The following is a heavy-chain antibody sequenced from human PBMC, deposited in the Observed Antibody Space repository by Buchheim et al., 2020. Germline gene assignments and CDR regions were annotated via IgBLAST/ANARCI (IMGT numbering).Heavy chain of an antibody. CDR2: INPSGGSP. V-gene: IGHV1-46*01. CDR1: GYTFTSYY. Sequence: QVQLVQSGAEVKKPGASVKVSCKASGYTFTSYYMHWVRQAPGQGLEWMGIINPSGGSPSYAQKFQGRVTMTRDTSTSTVYMELSSLRSEDTAVYYCAREGGLDDYGDYVPFDYWGQGTL. D-gene: IGHD4-17*01. CDR3: AREGGLDDYGDYVPFDY. J-gene: IGHJ4*02.